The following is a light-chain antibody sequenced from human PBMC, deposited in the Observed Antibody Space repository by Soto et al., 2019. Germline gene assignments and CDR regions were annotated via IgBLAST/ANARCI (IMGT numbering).Light chain of an antibody. CDR3: AARDDSLSGPV. CDR2: RNN. CDR1: SSNIGSEY. Sequence: QSVLTQPPSASGTPGQRVTISCSGSSSNIGSEYVVWYQHLPGTAPKLLIYRNNQRPSGVPDRFAGSKSGTSASLAISGLRSEDEADYYCAARDDSLSGPVFGGGTKLTVL. V-gene: IGLV1-47*01. J-gene: IGLJ2*01.